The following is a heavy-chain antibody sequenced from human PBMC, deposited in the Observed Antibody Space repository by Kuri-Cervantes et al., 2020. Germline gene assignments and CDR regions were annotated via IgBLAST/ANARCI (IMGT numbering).Heavy chain of an antibody. J-gene: IGHJ4*02. Sequence: SETLSLTCAVYGGSFSGYYWSWIRQPPGKGLEWIGEINHSGSTNYNPSLKSRVTISVDTSKNQFSLKLSSVTAEDTAVYYWSRAAYPYYYDSSGSIGYWGQGTLVTVSS. CDR1: GGSFSGYY. V-gene: IGHV4-34*01. CDR3: SRAAYPYYYDSSGSIGY. CDR2: INHSGST. D-gene: IGHD3-22*01.